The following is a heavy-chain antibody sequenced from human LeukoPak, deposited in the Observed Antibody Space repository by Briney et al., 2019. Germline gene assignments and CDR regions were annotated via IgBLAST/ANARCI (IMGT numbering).Heavy chain of an antibody. J-gene: IGHJ3*02. D-gene: IGHD3-10*01. V-gene: IGHV3-23*01. Sequence: GGSLRLSCAASGFTFSSYAMSWVRQAPGKGPEWVSAISGSGGSTYYADSVKGRFTISRDNSKNTLYLQMNSLRAEDTAVYYCAKDRGLLNAFDIWGQGTMVTVSS. CDR1: GFTFSSYA. CDR3: AKDRGLLNAFDI. CDR2: ISGSGGST.